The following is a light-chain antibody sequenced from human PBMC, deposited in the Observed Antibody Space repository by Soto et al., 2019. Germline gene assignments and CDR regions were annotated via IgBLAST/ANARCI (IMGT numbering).Light chain of an antibody. Sequence: DLQMTQSPSSLSASVVNRVTITSQASQDIANYLNWYQQKPGNAPRLLVYDGSNLDTGVPSRFSVSLSGTHFSFTVSSLHPEDIATSYCQQFYSLPLSFGRGTRLEI. CDR2: DGS. V-gene: IGKV1-33*01. CDR1: QDIANY. J-gene: IGKJ5*01. CDR3: QQFYSLPLS.